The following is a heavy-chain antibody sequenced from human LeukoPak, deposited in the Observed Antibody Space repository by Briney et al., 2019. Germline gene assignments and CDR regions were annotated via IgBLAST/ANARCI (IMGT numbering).Heavy chain of an antibody. J-gene: IGHJ4*02. D-gene: IGHD6-6*01. V-gene: IGHV4-59*08. CDR3: ARRRAYSSPSPFDY. CDR1: GGSISSFY. CDR2: IYYTGST. Sequence: SESLCLTCSVSGGSISSFYWSWIRQPPGKGLEWIGYIYYTGSTNYNPYLKSRVTMFVEMTNNQFSLRLSTVTTADTAVYYCARRRAYSSPSPFDYWGQGTLVTVSS.